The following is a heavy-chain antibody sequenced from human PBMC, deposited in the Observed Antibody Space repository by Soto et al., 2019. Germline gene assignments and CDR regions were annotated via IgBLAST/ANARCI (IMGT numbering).Heavy chain of an antibody. D-gene: IGHD3-3*01. CDR2: IYYSGST. Sequence: SSETLSLTCTVSGGSVSSGSYYWSWIRQPPGKGLEWIGYIYYSGSTNYNPSLKSRVTISVDTSKNQFSLKLSSVTAADTAVYYCARDRLEPPYYDFWSGYYVIYGMDVWGQGTTVTVSS. J-gene: IGHJ6*02. V-gene: IGHV4-61*01. CDR3: ARDRLEPPYYDFWSGYYVIYGMDV. CDR1: GGSVSSGSYY.